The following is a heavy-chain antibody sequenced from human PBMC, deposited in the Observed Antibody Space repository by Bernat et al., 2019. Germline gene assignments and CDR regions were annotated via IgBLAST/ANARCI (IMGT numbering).Heavy chain of an antibody. V-gene: IGHV4-39*01. CDR2: IYYSGCT. J-gene: IGHJ6*03. CDR3: ARLIGVVTYYYYYYMDV. Sequence: QLQLQKSSPGLVKHSETLSLTCTVSGGSISSSSYYWGWIRQPPGKGLEWIGSIYYSGCTYYNLTLKSRVTISVDTSKNQFSRKLSSVTAADTAVYYCARLIGVVTYYYYYYMDVWGKGTTVTVSS. CDR1: GGSISSSSYY. D-gene: IGHD2-21*02.